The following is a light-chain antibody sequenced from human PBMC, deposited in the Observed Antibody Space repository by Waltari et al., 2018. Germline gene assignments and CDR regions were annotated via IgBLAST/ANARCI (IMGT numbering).Light chain of an antibody. Sequence: ETVMIQSPATLSVSPGERVTLYCSVSQSVRNNVAWYQQTFGQAPRLLIYGASSRSTVVPPRFGGSWSGTEFTLTITSLQSEDFAVYYCQQYNNWPLTFGGGTKVEIK. J-gene: IGKJ4*01. V-gene: IGKV3-15*01. CDR1: QSVRNN. CDR2: GAS. CDR3: QQYNNWPLT.